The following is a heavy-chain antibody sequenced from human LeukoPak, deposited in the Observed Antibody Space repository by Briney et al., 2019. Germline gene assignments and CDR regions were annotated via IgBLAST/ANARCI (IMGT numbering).Heavy chain of an antibody. CDR3: AKRQIQYSSGWYGYYYYGMDV. J-gene: IGHJ6*02. D-gene: IGHD6-19*01. Sequence: GGSLRLSCAASGFTFSSYSMNWVRQAPGKGLEWVSYISSSSSTIYYADSVKGRFTISRDNAKNSLYLQMNSLRAEDTAVYYCAKRQIQYSSGWYGYYYYGMDVWGQGTTVTVSS. CDR2: ISSSSSTI. CDR1: GFTFSSYS. V-gene: IGHV3-48*01.